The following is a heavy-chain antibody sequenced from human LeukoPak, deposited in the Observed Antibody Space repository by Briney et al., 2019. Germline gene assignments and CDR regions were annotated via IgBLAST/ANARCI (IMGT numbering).Heavy chain of an antibody. V-gene: IGHV5-51*01. CDR3: AGPKTQQLLPHYFDY. CDR1: GYSFSTYW. D-gene: IGHD6-13*01. CDR2: IYPGDSDT. Sequence: GESLKISCKGSGYSFSTYWIGWVRQVPGKDLEWMGSIYPGDSDTTYSPSFQGQVTISADKSISTAYLQWGSLKASDTAMYYCAGPKTQQLLPHYFDYWGQGTLVTVSS. J-gene: IGHJ4*02.